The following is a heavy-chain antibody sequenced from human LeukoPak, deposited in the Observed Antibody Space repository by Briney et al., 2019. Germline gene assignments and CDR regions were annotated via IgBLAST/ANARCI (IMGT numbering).Heavy chain of an antibody. Sequence: ASVKVSCKASGGTFSSYAISWVRQAPGQGLEWMGGIIPIFGTANYAQNFQGRVTITTDESTSTAYMELSSLRSEDTAVYYCARESDCSSTSCYTLGYWGQGTLVTVSS. CDR3: ARESDCSSTSCYTLGY. CDR1: GGTFSSYA. CDR2: IIPIFGTA. V-gene: IGHV1-69*05. D-gene: IGHD2-2*02. J-gene: IGHJ4*02.